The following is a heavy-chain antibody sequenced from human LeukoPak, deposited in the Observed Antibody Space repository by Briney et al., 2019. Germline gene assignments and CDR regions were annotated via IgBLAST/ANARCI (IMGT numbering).Heavy chain of an antibody. CDR2: ISYDGSNK. Sequence: PGGSLRLSCAASGFTFSSYAMHWVRQAPGKGLEWVAVISYDGSNKYYADSVKGRFTISRDNSKNTLYLQMNSLRAEDTAVYYCARDGGIGGTSSPLDYWGQGTLVTVYS. CDR3: ARDGGIGGTSSPLDY. D-gene: IGHD2-15*01. CDR1: GFTFSSYA. V-gene: IGHV3-30*04. J-gene: IGHJ4*02.